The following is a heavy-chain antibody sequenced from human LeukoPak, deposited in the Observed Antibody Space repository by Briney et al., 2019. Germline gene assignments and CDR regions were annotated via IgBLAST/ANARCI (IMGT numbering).Heavy chain of an antibody. V-gene: IGHV4-34*01. D-gene: IGHD3-22*01. CDR3: ASVGYYHSSSFDM. Sequence: SETLSLTCAVYGGSFSGYYWTWIRQPPGKGLEWIGQISHSGNTNYNPSLKSRVTISIDTSKNQFSLRLISVTAADTAVYYCASVGYYHSSSFDMRGQGTMVTVSS. J-gene: IGHJ3*02. CDR2: ISHSGNT. CDR1: GGSFSGYY.